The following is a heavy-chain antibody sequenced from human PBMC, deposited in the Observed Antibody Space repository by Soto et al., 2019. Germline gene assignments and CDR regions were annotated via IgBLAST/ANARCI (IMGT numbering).Heavy chain of an antibody. J-gene: IGHJ6*02. V-gene: IGHV1-18*01. Sequence: QGHLVQSGAEVKKPGASVKVSCKASGYTFTRYGISWVRQAPGQGLEWMGWISGYNGDTNYAQNLQGRATITIDTPTTTAYMELSSLTSDDPAVYYCAKNGRTPYYYSGLDVWGQGTTVTVS. CDR1: GYTFTRYG. CDR3: AKNGRTPYYYSGLDV. CDR2: ISGYNGDT. D-gene: IGHD2-8*01.